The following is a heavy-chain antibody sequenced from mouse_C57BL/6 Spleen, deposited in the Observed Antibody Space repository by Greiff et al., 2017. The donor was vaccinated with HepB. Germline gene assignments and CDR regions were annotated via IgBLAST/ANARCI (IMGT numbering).Heavy chain of an antibody. CDR1: GYAFSSYW. CDR2: IYPGDGDT. D-gene: IGHD1-1*01. Sequence: VQRVESGAELVKPGASVKISCKASGYAFSSYWMNWVKQRPGKGLELIGQIYPGDGDTNYNGKFKGKATLTADISTSTAYMQLSSLTSEDSAVYCCARYYGSNFDYWGQGTTLTVSS. CDR3: ARYYGSNFDY. J-gene: IGHJ2*01. V-gene: IGHV1-80*01.